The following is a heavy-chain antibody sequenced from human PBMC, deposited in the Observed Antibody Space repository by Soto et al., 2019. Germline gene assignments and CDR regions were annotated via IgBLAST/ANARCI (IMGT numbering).Heavy chain of an antibody. Sequence: PSETLSLTCTVSGGSVSSGSYYWSWIRQPPGEGLEWIGYIYYSGSTNYNPSLKSRVTISVDTSKNQFSLKLSSVTAADTAVYYCATLDIVATTSDYFDYWGQGTLVTVSS. CDR3: ATLDIVATTSDYFDY. V-gene: IGHV4-61*01. CDR1: GGSVSSGSYY. J-gene: IGHJ4*02. CDR2: IYYSGST. D-gene: IGHD5-12*01.